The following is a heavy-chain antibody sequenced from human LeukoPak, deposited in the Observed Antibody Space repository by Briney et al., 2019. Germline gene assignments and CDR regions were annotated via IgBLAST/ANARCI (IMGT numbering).Heavy chain of an antibody. CDR2: IRSKAYGGTT. CDR3: TRIITMVRGVTSLGYWFDP. Sequence: GGSLRLSCTASGFTFGDYAMSWVRQAPGKGLEWVGFIRSKAYGGTTEYAASVKGRFTISRDDSKSIAYLQMNSLKTEDTAVYYCTRIITMVRGVTSLGYWFDPWGQGTLVTVSS. J-gene: IGHJ5*02. CDR1: GFTFGDYA. V-gene: IGHV3-49*04. D-gene: IGHD3-10*01.